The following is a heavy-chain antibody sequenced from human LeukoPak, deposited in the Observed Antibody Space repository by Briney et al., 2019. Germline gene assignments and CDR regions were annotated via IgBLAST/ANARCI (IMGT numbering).Heavy chain of an antibody. J-gene: IGHJ4*02. CDR2: ISYDGSNK. V-gene: IGHV3-30*04. Sequence: GGSLRLSCAASGFTFSSYAMHWVRQAPGKGLEWVAVISYDGSNKYYADSVKGRFTISRDNSKNTLYLQMNSLRAEDTAVYYCASSPSAYWGQGTLVTVSS. CDR3: ASSPSAY. CDR1: GFTFSSYA.